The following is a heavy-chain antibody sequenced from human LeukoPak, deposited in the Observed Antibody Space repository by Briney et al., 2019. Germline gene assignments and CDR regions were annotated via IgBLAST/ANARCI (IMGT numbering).Heavy chain of an antibody. Sequence: SETLSLTCTVSGGSISSSSYYWGWIRQPPGKGPEWIGSIYYNGSTYYNPSLKSRVTISVDTSKNQFSLKLSSVTAADTAVYYCAKTFTDCSSTSCYIDHNWFDPWGQGTLVTVSS. J-gene: IGHJ5*02. V-gene: IGHV4-39*01. CDR2: IYYNGST. CDR3: AKTFTDCSSTSCYIDHNWFDP. CDR1: GGSISSSSYY. D-gene: IGHD2-2*02.